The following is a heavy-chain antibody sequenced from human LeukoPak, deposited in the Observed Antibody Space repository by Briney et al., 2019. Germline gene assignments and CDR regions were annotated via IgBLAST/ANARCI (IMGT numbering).Heavy chain of an antibody. V-gene: IGHV1-69*13. Sequence: ASVKVSCKASGGTFSNYPISWVRQAPGQGLEWLGGIIPLSGTANYAQKFQGRVTIIADESTSTAYMELSSLRSEDTAFYYCARPTTRNWRGAFDIWGQGTMVTVSS. J-gene: IGHJ3*02. CDR2: IIPLSGTA. CDR1: GGTFSNYP. CDR3: ARPTTRNWRGAFDI. D-gene: IGHD1-1*01.